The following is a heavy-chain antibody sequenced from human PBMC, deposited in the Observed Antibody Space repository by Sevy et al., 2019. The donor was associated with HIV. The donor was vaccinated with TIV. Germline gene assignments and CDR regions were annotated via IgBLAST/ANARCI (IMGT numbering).Heavy chain of an antibody. D-gene: IGHD2-8*01. CDR3: TTVGCTNGVCYKFYGMDV. V-gene: IGHV3-15*01. J-gene: IGHJ6*02. CDR1: GFTFCNAW. Sequence: GGSLRLSCTASGFTFCNAWMSWVRQAPGKGLEWVGRIKSTTDRGTTDYAAPVKGRFTISRDDSKNTLYLQMNSLKTEDTAVYYCTTVGCTNGVCYKFYGMDVWGQGTTVTVSS. CDR2: IKSTTDRGTT.